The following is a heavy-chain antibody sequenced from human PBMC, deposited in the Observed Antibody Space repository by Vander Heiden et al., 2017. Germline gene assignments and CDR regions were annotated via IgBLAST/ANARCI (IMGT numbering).Heavy chain of an antibody. CDR2: ISGSGDII. CDR3: SRDVVIGEPRIDH. V-gene: IGHV3-11*01. Sequence: QVQLVESGGALVKLGGSVRLSCVASGFTFSDYYMSWIRQAAGKGLEWVSYISGSGDIIYYAASVEGRFIVSRDDAKNSLYLQMNSLRAEDTAVYYCSRDVVIGEPRIDHWGQGTLVTVSS. D-gene: IGHD3-22*01. J-gene: IGHJ5*02. CDR1: GFTFSDYY.